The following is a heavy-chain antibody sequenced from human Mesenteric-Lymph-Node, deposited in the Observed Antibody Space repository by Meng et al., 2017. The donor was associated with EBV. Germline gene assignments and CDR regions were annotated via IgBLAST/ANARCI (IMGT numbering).Heavy chain of an antibody. Sequence: EVQLLGSGGGLVQPGGSLRLSCAASGFTFNNYDMSWVRQAPGKGLEWVSSISGSGSTTNYADSVKGRFTVSRDNPGNTLFLQMNSLRVEDTAVYYCANVPYYYWGRGTLVTVSS. CDR1: GFTFNNYD. CDR3: ANVPYYY. CDR2: ISGSGSTT. V-gene: IGHV3-23*01. D-gene: IGHD3-10*01. J-gene: IGHJ4*02.